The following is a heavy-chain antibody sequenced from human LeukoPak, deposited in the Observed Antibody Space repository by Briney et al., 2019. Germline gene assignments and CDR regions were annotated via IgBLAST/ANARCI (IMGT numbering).Heavy chain of an antibody. Sequence: PSETLSLTCTVSGGSISSSSYYWGRIRQPPGKGLEWIGSIYYSGSTYYNPSLKSRVTISVDTSKNQFSLKPSSVTAADTAVYYCARDTYYYGSGSPYFDYWGQGTLVTVSS. V-gene: IGHV4-39*07. D-gene: IGHD3-10*01. CDR2: IYYSGST. J-gene: IGHJ4*02. CDR3: ARDTYYYGSGSPYFDY. CDR1: GGSISSSSYY.